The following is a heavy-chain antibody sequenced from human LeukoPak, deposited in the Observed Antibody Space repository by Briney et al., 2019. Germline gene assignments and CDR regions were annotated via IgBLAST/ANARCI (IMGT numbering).Heavy chain of an antibody. CDR2: IYYSGST. V-gene: IGHV4-59*01. D-gene: IGHD3-16*02. J-gene: IGHJ4*02. CDR3: ARLQGGGSYRSFDY. CDR1: GGSISSYY. Sequence: SETLSLTCTVSGGSISSYYWSWIRQPPGKGLEWIGYIYYSGSTNYNPSLKSRVTISVDTSKNQFSLKLSSVTAADTAVYYCARLQGGGSYRSFDYWGQGTLVTVSS.